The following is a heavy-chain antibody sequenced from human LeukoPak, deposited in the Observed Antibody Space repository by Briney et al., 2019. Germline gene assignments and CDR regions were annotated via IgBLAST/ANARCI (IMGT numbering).Heavy chain of an antibody. J-gene: IGHJ5*02. CDR1: GFTFSSYS. D-gene: IGHD2-15*01. Sequence: GGSLRLSCAVSGFTFSSYSMNWVRQAPGKGLEWVSYISGGDTTIYYADSVRGRFTISRDNAKNSLYLQMNSLRAEDTALYYCTRGTGGSAWGQGTLVTVSS. CDR2: ISGGDTTI. V-gene: IGHV3-48*04. CDR3: TRGTGGSA.